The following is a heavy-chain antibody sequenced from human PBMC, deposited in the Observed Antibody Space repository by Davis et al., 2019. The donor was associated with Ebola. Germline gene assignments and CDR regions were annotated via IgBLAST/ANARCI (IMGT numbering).Heavy chain of an antibody. CDR1: GYTFISDD. CDR3: AREPIVVVVAATEPYYYYGMDV. Sequence: AASVKVSCKASGYTFISDDINWVRQATGQGLEWMGRIIPILGIANYAQKFQGRVTITADKSTSTVYMELSSLRSEDTTVYYCAREPIVVVVAATEPYYYYGMDVWGKGTTVTVSS. CDR2: IIPILGIA. V-gene: IGHV1-69*04. D-gene: IGHD2-15*01. J-gene: IGHJ6*04.